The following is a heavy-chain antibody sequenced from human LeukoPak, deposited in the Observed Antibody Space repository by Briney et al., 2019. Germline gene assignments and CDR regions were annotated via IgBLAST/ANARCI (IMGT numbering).Heavy chain of an antibody. V-gene: IGHV4-34*01. CDR3: AREGRGGHNFDY. J-gene: IGHJ4*02. Sequence: PSETLSLTCAVSDESFSGYYWNWIRQPPGRGLDWIGEINYSGSTKYHPSLKSRVTMSVDKSKKQLSLKLSSVTAADTAVYYCAREGRGGHNFDYWGQGTLVIVSS. CDR2: INYSGST. CDR1: DESFSGYY. D-gene: IGHD2-15*01.